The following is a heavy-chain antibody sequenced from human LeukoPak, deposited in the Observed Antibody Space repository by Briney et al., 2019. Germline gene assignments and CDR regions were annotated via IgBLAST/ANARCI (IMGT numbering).Heavy chain of an antibody. CDR2: ISYDGNYK. D-gene: IGHD6-13*01. CDR3: AKGEQQLVRSRFDS. CDR1: GFTFSSYG. Sequence: SGGSLRLSCAASGFTFSSYGMHWVRQAPGKGLEWVAVISYDGNYKYYADSVKGRFSISRDNSKNTLYLQMNSLRAEDTAVYYCAKGEQQLVRSRFDSWGQGTLVTVSS. J-gene: IGHJ4*02. V-gene: IGHV3-30*18.